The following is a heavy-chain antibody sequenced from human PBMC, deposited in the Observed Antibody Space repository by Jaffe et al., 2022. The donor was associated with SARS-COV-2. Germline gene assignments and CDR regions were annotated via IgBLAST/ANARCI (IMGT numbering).Heavy chain of an antibody. D-gene: IGHD6-19*01. V-gene: IGHV4-38-2*02. Sequence: QVQLQESGPGLVKPSEILSLTCTVSGYSISSGSYWGWIRQPPGKGLEWIGSTYHSGSTFYNPSLKSRVTISVDTSKNQFSLKLSSVTAADTAVYYCARGYVGGWYRGVDYWGQGTLVTVSS. CDR3: ARGYVGGWYRGVDY. CDR2: TYHSGST. J-gene: IGHJ4*02. CDR1: GYSISSGSY.